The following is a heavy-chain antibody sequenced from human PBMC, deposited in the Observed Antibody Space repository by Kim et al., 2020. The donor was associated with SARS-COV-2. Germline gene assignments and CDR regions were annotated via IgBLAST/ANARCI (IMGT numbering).Heavy chain of an antibody. Sequence: GGSLRLSCAASGFTFSSYAMSWVRQAPGKGLEWISGISGSGASTYYADSVKGRLTISRDNSKNTLYLQMSSLRAEDTAIYYCAKDHCSGSTCYPDYWGQGTLVTVSS. V-gene: IGHV3-23*01. D-gene: IGHD2-15*01. CDR2: ISGSGAST. CDR1: GFTFSSYA. CDR3: AKDHCSGSTCYPDY. J-gene: IGHJ4*02.